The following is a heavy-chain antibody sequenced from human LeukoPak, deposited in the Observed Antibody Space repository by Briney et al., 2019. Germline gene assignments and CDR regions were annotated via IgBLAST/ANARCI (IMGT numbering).Heavy chain of an antibody. J-gene: IGHJ5*02. D-gene: IGHD2-2*01. V-gene: IGHV1-46*01. Sequence: GASVKVSCKASGYTFTSYYMHWVRQAPGQGLEWMGIINPSGGSTSYAQKFQGRVTMTRDMSTSTVYMELSSLRSEDTAVYYCAREGFDDIVVVPAAYNWFDLWGQGTLVTVSS. CDR2: INPSGGST. CDR3: AREGFDDIVVVPAAYNWFDL. CDR1: GYTFTSYY.